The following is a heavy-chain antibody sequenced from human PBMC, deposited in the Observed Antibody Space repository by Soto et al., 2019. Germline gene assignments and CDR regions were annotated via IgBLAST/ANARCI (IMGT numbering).Heavy chain of an antibody. CDR1: GFTFDYYW. V-gene: IGHV3-74*01. CDR3: ARGDRGAFDL. Sequence: EVQLVESGGGLVQPGESLRLSCAASGFTFDYYWMHWVRQAPGKGLVWVSRIHSDGTSTTYADSVQGRFTISRDNAKNTLSLQMNSLSAEDTAVYYCARGDRGAFDLWGQGTVVTVSS. D-gene: IGHD1-26*01. J-gene: IGHJ3*01. CDR2: IHSDGTST.